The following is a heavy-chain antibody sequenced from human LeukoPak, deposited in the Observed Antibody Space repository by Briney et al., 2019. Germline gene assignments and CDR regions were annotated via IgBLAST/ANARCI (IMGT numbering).Heavy chain of an antibody. D-gene: IGHD6-13*01. CDR3: DAIAAAGSRYYYYYMDV. V-gene: IGHV4-39*01. CDR2: IYYSGST. J-gene: IGHJ6*03. CDR1: GGSISSSSYY. Sequence: SETLSLTCTVSGGSISSSSYYWGWIRQPPGKGLEWIGSIYYSGSTYYNPSLKSRVTISVDTSKSQFSLKLSSVTAADTAVYYCDAIAAAGSRYYYYYMDVWSKGTTVTISS.